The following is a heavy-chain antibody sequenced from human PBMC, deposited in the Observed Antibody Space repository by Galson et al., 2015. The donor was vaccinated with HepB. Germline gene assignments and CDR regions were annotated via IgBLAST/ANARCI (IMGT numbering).Heavy chain of an antibody. Sequence: SLRLSCAASGFTFSNAWMNWVRQAPGKGLEWVGRIKSQTDGGTTDYAAPVRGRFTISRDDSKNTLYLQMNSLKTEDTAVYYCLAAAASHWGQGTLVTVSS. CDR1: GFTFSNAW. D-gene: IGHD2-15*01. J-gene: IGHJ4*02. V-gene: IGHV3-15*07. CDR3: LAAAASH. CDR2: IKSQTDGGTT.